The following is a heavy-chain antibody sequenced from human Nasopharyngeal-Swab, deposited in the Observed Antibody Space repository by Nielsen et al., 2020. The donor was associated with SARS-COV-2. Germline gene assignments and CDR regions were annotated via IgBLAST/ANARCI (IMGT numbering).Heavy chain of an antibody. D-gene: IGHD6-13*01. Sequence: GGSLRLSCPASGFTFSDYYMTWIRQVPGKGLEWVSYISTSDSTRYYADSVKGRFTISRDNAKNSLYLQMNSLRTVDTAVYYCARVPGYSSSWSGDWYFDLWGRGTLVTVSS. CDR2: ISTSDSTR. V-gene: IGHV3-11*01. CDR3: ARVPGYSSSWSGDWYFDL. CDR1: GFTFSDYY. J-gene: IGHJ2*01.